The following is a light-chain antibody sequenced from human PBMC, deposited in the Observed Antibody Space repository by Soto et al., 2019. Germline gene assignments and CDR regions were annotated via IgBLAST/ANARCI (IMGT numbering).Light chain of an antibody. Sequence: EFVLTQSPGTLSLSPGERATLSCRASQSIRNFLAWYQQKPCQAPRLLIYDASNRATGIPARFSGSGSEADFTLTISSLEPEDFAVYYCQQRSNWPPITFGQGTRREIK. V-gene: IGKV3-11*01. CDR1: QSIRNF. J-gene: IGKJ5*01. CDR2: DAS. CDR3: QQRSNWPPIT.